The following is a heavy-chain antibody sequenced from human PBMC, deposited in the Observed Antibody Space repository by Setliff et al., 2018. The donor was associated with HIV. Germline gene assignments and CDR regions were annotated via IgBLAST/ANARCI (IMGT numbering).Heavy chain of an antibody. J-gene: IGHJ6*03. D-gene: IGHD3-10*01. Sequence: SETLSLTCAVSGGSISSAYWSWVRQPPGKGLEWIGYIYYSGSTNYNPSLKSRVTISVDTSKNQFSLKLSSVTAADTAVYYCARQITMVRGVYQPYYYYYMDVWGKGTTVTVSS. CDR1: GGSISSAY. CDR2: IYYSGST. V-gene: IGHV4-59*08. CDR3: ARQITMVRGVYQPYYYYYMDV.